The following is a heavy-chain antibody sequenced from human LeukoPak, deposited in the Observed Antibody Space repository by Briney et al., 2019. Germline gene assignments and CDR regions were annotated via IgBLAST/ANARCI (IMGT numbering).Heavy chain of an antibody. D-gene: IGHD6-13*01. J-gene: IGHJ3*02. V-gene: IGHV3-30-3*01. CDR1: GFTFSSYA. Sequence: GGSLRLSCAASGFTFSSYAMRWVRQAPGKGLEWVAVISYDGSNKYYADSVKGRFTISRDNSKNTLYLQMNSLRAEDTAVYYCASDTIAALSLGAFDIWGQGTMVTVSS. CDR2: ISYDGSNK. CDR3: ASDTIAALSLGAFDI.